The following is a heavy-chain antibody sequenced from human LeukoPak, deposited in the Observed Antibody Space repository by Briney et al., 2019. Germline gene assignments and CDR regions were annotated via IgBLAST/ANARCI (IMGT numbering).Heavy chain of an antibody. CDR1: GFTFSSYS. CDR2: ISSSSSTI. J-gene: IGHJ5*02. Sequence: GGSLRLSCAASGFTFSSYSMNWVRQAPGKGLEWVSYISSSSSTIYYADSVKGRFTISRDNAKNSLYLQMNSLRAEDTAVYYCARDPPYYDILTGANWFDPWGQGTLVTVSS. CDR3: ARDPPYYDILTGANWFDP. D-gene: IGHD3-9*01. V-gene: IGHV3-48*01.